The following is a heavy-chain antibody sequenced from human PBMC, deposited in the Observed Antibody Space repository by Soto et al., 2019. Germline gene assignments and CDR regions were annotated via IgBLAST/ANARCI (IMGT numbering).Heavy chain of an antibody. Sequence: GGSLRLSCAASGFTFSSYSMNWFRQAPGKGLEWVSSISSSSSYIYYADSVKGRFTISRDNAKNSLYLQMNSLRAEDTAVYYCARVPILRFLEWLLSDYYYGMDVWGQGTTVTVSS. J-gene: IGHJ6*02. D-gene: IGHD3-3*01. CDR3: ARVPILRFLEWLLSDYYYGMDV. CDR2: ISSSSSYI. CDR1: GFTFSSYS. V-gene: IGHV3-21*01.